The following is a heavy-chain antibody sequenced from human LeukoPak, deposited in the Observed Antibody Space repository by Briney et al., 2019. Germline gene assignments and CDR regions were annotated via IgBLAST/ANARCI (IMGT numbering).Heavy chain of an antibody. CDR1: GGSFSGYY. V-gene: IGHV4-34*01. CDR2: INHSGST. D-gene: IGHD3-22*01. CDR3: ARSRLLPDY. Sequence: SETLSLTCAVYGGSFSGYYWSWIRQPPGKGLEWIGEINHSGSTNYNPSLKSRVTISVDTSKNQFSLKLSSVTAADTAVYYCARSRLLPDYWGQGTLVTVSS. J-gene: IGHJ4*02.